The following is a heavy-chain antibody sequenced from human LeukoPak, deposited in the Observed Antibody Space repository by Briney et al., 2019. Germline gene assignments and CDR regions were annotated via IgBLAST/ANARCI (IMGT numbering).Heavy chain of an antibody. D-gene: IGHD3-22*01. CDR3: ARVYYDSSGYSFDY. V-gene: IGHV3-48*04. CDR2: ISSSSSTI. J-gene: IGHJ4*02. CDR1: GFTFSSYS. Sequence: GGSLRLSCAASGFTFSSYSMNWVRQAPGKGLEWVSYISSSSSTIYYADSVKGRFTISRDNAKNSLYLQMNSLRAEDTAVYYCARVYYDSSGYSFDYWGQGTLVTVSS.